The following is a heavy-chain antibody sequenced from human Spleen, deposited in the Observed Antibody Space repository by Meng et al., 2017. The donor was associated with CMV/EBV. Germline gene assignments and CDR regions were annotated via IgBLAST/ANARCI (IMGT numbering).Heavy chain of an antibody. D-gene: IGHD3-16*01. CDR3: AREVDGGFY. Sequence: LSVPVSCWSIGRSNSYWEWIRQPPGTGLEWIGSVHYTGKTYGDPSLKSRVTISVDMSKNQFSLKLTAVTAADTAVYFCAREVDGGFYWGQGVLVTVSS. J-gene: IGHJ4*02. V-gene: IGHV4-39*07. CDR1: CWSIGRSNSY. CDR2: VHYTGKT.